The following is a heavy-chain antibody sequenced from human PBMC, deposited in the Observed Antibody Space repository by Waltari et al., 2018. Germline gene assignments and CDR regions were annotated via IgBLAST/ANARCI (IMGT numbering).Heavy chain of an antibody. J-gene: IGHJ1*01. CDR3: ARDTAWLYFQH. CDR2: IYSGGST. D-gene: IGHD6-19*01. CDR1: GFTVSTHY. Sequence: EVQLVESGGGLVQPGGSLRLSCAASGFTVSTHYMSWVRQAPGKGLEWVSVIYSGGSTYYADSVKGRFTISRHNSKNTLYLQMNSLRAEDTAVYYCARDTAWLYFQHWGQGTLVTVSS. V-gene: IGHV3-53*04.